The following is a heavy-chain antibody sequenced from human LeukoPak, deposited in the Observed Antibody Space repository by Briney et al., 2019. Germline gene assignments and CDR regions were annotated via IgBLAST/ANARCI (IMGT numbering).Heavy chain of an antibody. CDR1: GGSFSGYY. V-gene: IGHV4-34*01. J-gene: IGHJ6*02. CDR2: INHSGST. D-gene: IGHD6-19*01. Sequence: SETLSLTCAVYGGSFSGYYWSWIRQPPGKGLEWIGEINHSGSTNYNPSLKSRVTISVDTSKNQFSLKLSSVTAADTAVYYCARSLGHGSGWYGYYYYGMDVWGQGTTVTVSS. CDR3: ARSLGHGSGWYGYYYYGMDV.